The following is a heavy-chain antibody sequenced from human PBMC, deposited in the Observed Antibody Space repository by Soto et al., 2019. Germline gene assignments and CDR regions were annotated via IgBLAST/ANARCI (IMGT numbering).Heavy chain of an antibody. CDR1: GGSFSGYY. CDR3: ARATSPGIAVAGASERNNPRYFDY. Sequence: SETLSLTCAVYGGSFSGYYWSWIRQPPGKGLEWIGEINHSGSTNYNPSLKSRVTISVDTSKNQFSLKLSSVIAVDTAVYYCARATSPGIAVAGASERNNPRYFDYWGQGTLVTVSS. V-gene: IGHV4-34*01. CDR2: INHSGST. J-gene: IGHJ4*02. D-gene: IGHD6-19*01.